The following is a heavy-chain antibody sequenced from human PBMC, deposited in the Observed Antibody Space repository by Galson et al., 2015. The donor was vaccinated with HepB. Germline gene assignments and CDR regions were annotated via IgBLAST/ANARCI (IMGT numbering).Heavy chain of an antibody. CDR2: ISYDGSNK. CDR1: GFTFSSYA. CDR3: AREATIAGFDY. D-gene: IGHD5-12*01. J-gene: IGHJ4*02. Sequence: SLRLSCAASGFTFSSYAMHWVRQAPGKGLEWVAVISYDGSNKYYADSGKGRFTISRDNSKNTLYLQMNSLRAEDTAVYYCAREATIAGFDYWGQGTLVTVSS. V-gene: IGHV3-30-3*01.